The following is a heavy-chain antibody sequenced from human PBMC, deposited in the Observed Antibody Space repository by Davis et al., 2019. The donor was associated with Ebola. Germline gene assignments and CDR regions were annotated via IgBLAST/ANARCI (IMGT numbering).Heavy chain of an antibody. D-gene: IGHD5-24*01. V-gene: IGHV4-34*01. J-gene: IGHJ4*02. CDR3: AREEDGYGYFDY. CDR1: GGSFSGYY. Sequence: PSETLSLTCAVYGGSFSGYYWSWIRQPPGKGLEWIGEINHSGSTNYNPSLKSRVTISVDTSKNQFSLKLSSVTAADTAVYYCAREEDGYGYFDYWGQGTLVTVSS. CDR2: INHSGST.